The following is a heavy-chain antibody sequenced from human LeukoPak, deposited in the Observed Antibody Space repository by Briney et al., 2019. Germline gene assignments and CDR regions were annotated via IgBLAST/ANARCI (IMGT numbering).Heavy chain of an antibody. J-gene: IGHJ6*04. CDR2: IQQDGSEK. V-gene: IGHV3-7*01. CDR3: AELGITMIGGV. D-gene: IGHD3-10*02. CDR1: GFTFSSYW. Sequence: GGSLRPSCAASGFTFSSYWMTWVRQPPGKGLEWVASIQQDGSEKFYVDSVKGRFTISRDNAKNSLYLQMNSLRAEDTAVYYCAELGITMIGGVWGKGTTVTVSS.